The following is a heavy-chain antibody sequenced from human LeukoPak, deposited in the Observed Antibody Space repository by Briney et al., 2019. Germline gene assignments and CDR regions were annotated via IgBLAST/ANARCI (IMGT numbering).Heavy chain of an antibody. CDR1: GGSISSYY. CDR2: IYTSGST. Sequence: SETLSLTCTVSGGSISSYYWSWIRQPAGKGLEWIGRIYTSGSTNYDPSLKSRVTISVDTSKKQFSLKLSSVTAADTAFYYCARYIVSYPHDAFDIWGQGTMVTVSS. J-gene: IGHJ3*02. D-gene: IGHD1-26*01. CDR3: ARYIVSYPHDAFDI. V-gene: IGHV4-4*07.